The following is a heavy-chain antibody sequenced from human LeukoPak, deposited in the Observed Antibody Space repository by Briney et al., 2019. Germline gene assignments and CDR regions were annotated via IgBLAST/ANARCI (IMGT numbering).Heavy chain of an antibody. CDR2: INWNGGST. D-gene: IGHD6-13*01. V-gene: IGHV3-20*04. CDR3: ARDSSSWYVAEH. CDR1: GFTVDDYG. Sequence: GGSLRLSCAASGFTVDDYGMSWVRQAPGKGLEWVSGINWNGGSTGYADSVKGRFTISRDNAKNSLYLKMNSLSAEDTALYYCARDSSSWYVAEHWGQGTLVTASS. J-gene: IGHJ1*01.